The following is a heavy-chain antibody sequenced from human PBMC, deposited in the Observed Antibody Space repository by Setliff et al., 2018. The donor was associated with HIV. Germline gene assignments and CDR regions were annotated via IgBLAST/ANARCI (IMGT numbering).Heavy chain of an antibody. J-gene: IGHJ6*03. D-gene: IGHD3-3*01. CDR3: ARGRVTLNGVAAGHHYMDV. V-gene: IGHV4-59*13. CDR1: GGFIGTYY. Sequence: SETLSLTCTVSGGFIGTYYWSWIRQSPGKGPEWIGSVYYTGSTNYNPSLESRVTMSVDTSKNQFSLRLMSPTAADTAIYYCARGRVTLNGVAAGHHYMDVWGKGNTGTVSS. CDR2: VYYTGST.